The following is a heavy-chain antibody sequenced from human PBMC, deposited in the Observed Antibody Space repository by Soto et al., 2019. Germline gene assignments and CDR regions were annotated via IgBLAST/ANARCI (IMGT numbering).Heavy chain of an antibody. CDR2: IYWDDDK. D-gene: IGHD5-12*01. Sequence: QITLKESGPTLVKPTQTLTLTCTFSGFSLSTSGVGVGWIRQPPGKALEWLALIYWDDDKRYSPSLKSRLTITKDTSKNQVVLTMTNMDTVDTATYYCAHSGRKMATTNFDYWGQGTLVTVSS. CDR1: GFSLSTSGVG. V-gene: IGHV2-5*02. CDR3: AHSGRKMATTNFDY. J-gene: IGHJ4*02.